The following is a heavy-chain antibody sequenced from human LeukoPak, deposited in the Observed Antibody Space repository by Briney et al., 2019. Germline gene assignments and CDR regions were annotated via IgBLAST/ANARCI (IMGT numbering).Heavy chain of an antibody. CDR2: VNSDGSTT. CDR1: GFPFSNYW. Sequence: GESLRLSCAASGFPFSNYWMHWVRQAPGKGLVWVSRVNSDGSTTNYADSVKGRFTISRDNAENTLYMRMNSLRPEDTAVYYCARGYYSSSRFDSWGQGTLVTVSS. D-gene: IGHD6-13*01. V-gene: IGHV3-74*01. CDR3: ARGYYSSSRFDS. J-gene: IGHJ4*02.